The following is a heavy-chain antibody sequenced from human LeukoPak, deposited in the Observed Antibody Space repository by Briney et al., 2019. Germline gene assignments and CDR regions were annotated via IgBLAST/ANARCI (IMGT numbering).Heavy chain of an antibody. Sequence: PSETLSLTCAVYGGSFSGYYWSWIRQPPGKGLEWIGEINHSGSTNYNPSLKSRVTISVDTSRNQFSLKLSSVTAADTAVYYCARVPHSSSFDYWGQGTLVTVSS. CDR1: GGSFSGYY. CDR2: INHSGST. V-gene: IGHV4-34*01. J-gene: IGHJ4*02. D-gene: IGHD6-13*01. CDR3: ARVPHSSSFDY.